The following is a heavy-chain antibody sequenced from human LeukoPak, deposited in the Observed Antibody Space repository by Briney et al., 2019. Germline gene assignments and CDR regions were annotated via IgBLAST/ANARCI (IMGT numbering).Heavy chain of an antibody. V-gene: IGHV3-30*04. CDR2: ILYDGSNK. CDR3: AKDLGGIVVGGAFDY. J-gene: IGHJ4*02. Sequence: GGSLRLSCAASGFTFSSYAMHWVRQAPGKGLEWVAVILYDGSNKYYADSVKGRFTISRDNSKNTLYLQMNSLRAEDTAVYYCAKDLGGIVVGGAFDYWGQGTLVTVSS. D-gene: IGHD6-19*01. CDR1: GFTFSSYA.